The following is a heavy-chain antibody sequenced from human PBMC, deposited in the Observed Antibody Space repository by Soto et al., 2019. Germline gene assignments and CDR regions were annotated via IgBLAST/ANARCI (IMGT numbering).Heavy chain of an antibody. CDR2: IKSKTDGGTT. J-gene: IGHJ3*02. CDR1: GFTFSNAW. Sequence: GGSLRLSCAASGFTFSNAWMSWVRQAPGKGLEWVGRIKSKTDGGTTDYAAPVKGRFTISRDDSKNTLYLQMNSLKTEDTAVYYCSTKPALIAPGRDAFDIWGQGTMVTVSS. D-gene: IGHD6-13*01. CDR3: STKPALIAPGRDAFDI. V-gene: IGHV3-15*01.